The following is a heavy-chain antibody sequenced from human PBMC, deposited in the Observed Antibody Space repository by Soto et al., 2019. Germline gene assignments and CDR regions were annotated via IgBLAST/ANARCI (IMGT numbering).Heavy chain of an antibody. Sequence: QVTLKETGPTLVKPTQTLTLTCTFSGFSLSTGGVGVGWIRQPPGKALEWLVVIYWDDDKHYSPSLKSRLTITKDTSKNQVVLTMTNMDPVDTATYYCAHVGYFSSGRLFDPWGQGTLVTVSS. D-gene: IGHD3-10*01. CDR1: GFSLSTGGVG. CDR3: AHVGYFSSGRLFDP. J-gene: IGHJ5*02. V-gene: IGHV2-5*02. CDR2: IYWDDDK.